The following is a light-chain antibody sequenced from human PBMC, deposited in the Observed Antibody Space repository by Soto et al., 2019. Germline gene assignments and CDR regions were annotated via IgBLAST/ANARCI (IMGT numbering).Light chain of an antibody. Sequence: DIQMTQSPSTLSASVGDRVTITCRASQSISNLLAWYQQKPGKAPKVLIYKASTLERGVSSRFSGSGSGTEFTLSISSLQPDDFAPYYCQQYNSYPWTFGQGTKVEI. J-gene: IGKJ1*01. CDR3: QQYNSYPWT. CDR2: KAS. CDR1: QSISNL. V-gene: IGKV1-5*03.